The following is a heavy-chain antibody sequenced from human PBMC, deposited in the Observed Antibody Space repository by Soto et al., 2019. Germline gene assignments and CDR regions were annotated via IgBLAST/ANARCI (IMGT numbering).Heavy chain of an antibody. CDR3: ARVLSGSSLFDY. D-gene: IGHD1-26*01. V-gene: IGHV4-59*01. J-gene: IGHJ4*02. CDR1: GGAILSDH. CDR2: ISYSGST. Sequence: SENLSLTCTVSGGAILSDHGSWIRQAPGKGLERIGYISYSGSTNYNPSLKSLVTISVDTSKKQFSLKLFSMTAADTAVYYCARVLSGSSLFDYWGQGTLVTVSS.